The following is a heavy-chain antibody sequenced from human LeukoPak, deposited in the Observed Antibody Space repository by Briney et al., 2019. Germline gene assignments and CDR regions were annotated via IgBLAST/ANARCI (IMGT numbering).Heavy chain of an antibody. D-gene: IGHD3-10*01. Sequence: GGSLRLSCAVSGITLSNYGMSWVRQAPGKGLEWVAGLSDRGGKTNYADSVKGRFTISRENSKNTLYLQMNSLRAEDTAVYFCAKRGVVIRVILVGFHKEAYYFDSWGQGALVTVSS. CDR1: GITLSNYG. J-gene: IGHJ4*02. CDR3: AKRGVVIRVILVGFHKEAYYFDS. CDR2: LSDRGGKT. V-gene: IGHV3-23*01.